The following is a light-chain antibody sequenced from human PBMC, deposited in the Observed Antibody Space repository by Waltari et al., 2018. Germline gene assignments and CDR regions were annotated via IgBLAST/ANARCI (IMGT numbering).Light chain of an antibody. CDR2: DAS. CDR1: QSISTY. Sequence: IVFTQSPATLSLSPGDRATLSCRASQSISTYLAWYQQKPGQPPRLLISDASYRATGIPARFSGSGSGTDFTLTISSLEPEDFAVYYCQQRSDLPPITFGQGTKVEI. CDR3: QQRSDLPPIT. J-gene: IGKJ1*01. V-gene: IGKV3-11*01.